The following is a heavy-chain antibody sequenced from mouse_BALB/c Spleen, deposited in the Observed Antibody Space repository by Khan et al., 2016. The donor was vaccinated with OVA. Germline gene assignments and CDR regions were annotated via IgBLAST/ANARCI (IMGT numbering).Heavy chain of an antibody. J-gene: IGHJ3*01. D-gene: IGHD1-1*01. CDR1: GFTFSSYG. Sequence: EVELVESGGDLVKPGGSLKLSCAASGFTFSSYGMSWVRQTPDKRLEWVAIIISGDIYTYYPDSVKGRFTISRDNAKNTQYLQMSSLKSEDTAMYYCARQGYGGGFAYWGQGTLVTVSA. CDR3: ARQGYGGGFAY. V-gene: IGHV5-6*01. CDR2: IISGDIYT.